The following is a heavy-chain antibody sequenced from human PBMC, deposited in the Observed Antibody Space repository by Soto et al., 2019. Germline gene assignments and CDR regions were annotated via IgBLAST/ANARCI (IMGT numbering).Heavy chain of an antibody. V-gene: IGHV3-23*01. J-gene: IGHJ4*02. CDR1: GLTFSNYA. CDR2: MSGSSSTT. D-gene: IGHD1-7*01. Sequence: GSLRLSCANSGLTFSNYAMSWVRHAPGGGLEWVSSMSGSSSTTYYADSVRGRFTISRDRSKNTLYLQMSSLRAEDTALYYCAKNQERELPRVIDFWGQGTLVTVSS. CDR3: AKNQERELPRVIDF.